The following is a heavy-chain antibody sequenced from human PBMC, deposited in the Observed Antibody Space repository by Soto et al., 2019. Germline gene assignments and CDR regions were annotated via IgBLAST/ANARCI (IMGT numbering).Heavy chain of an antibody. CDR1: GFTFSSYW. CDR3: ARDFGDLWFGESRPYYYYYYMDV. V-gene: IGHV3-7*01. Sequence: SLRLSSAASGFTFSSYWMSWVRQAPGKGLEWVANIKQDGSEKYYVDSVKGRFTISRDNAKNSLYLQMNSLRAEDTAVYYCARDFGDLWFGESRPYYYYYYMDVWGKGTTVTVSS. D-gene: IGHD3-10*01. CDR2: IKQDGSEK. J-gene: IGHJ6*03.